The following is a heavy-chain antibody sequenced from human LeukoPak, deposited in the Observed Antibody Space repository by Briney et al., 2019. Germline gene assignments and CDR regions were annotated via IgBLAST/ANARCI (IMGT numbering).Heavy chain of an antibody. J-gene: IGHJ5*02. V-gene: IGHV4-59*08. CDR2: ISYTGST. Sequence: KPSETLSLTCTVSGGSISSYYWSWIGQPPGKGLEWIGYISYTGSTNYNPSLKSRVTISVDTSKNQFSLKLNSVTAADTAVYYCARLIVGATSWFDPWGQGTLVNVSS. CDR3: ARLIVGATSWFDP. D-gene: IGHD1-26*01. CDR1: GGSISSYY.